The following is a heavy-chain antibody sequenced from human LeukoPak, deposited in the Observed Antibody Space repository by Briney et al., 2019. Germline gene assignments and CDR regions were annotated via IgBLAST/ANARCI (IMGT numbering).Heavy chain of an antibody. CDR2: IFPSGGEI. CDR1: GFTFSTFA. J-gene: IGHJ4*02. Sequence: GGSLRLSCAASGFTFSTFAMIWVRQPPGKGLEWVSSIFPSGGEIHYADSVRGRFTISRDNSKSTLSLQMNSLRAEDTAIYYCAKRSAAANYYFDYWGQGTLVTVSS. V-gene: IGHV3-23*01. D-gene: IGHD6-13*01. CDR3: AKRSAAANYYFDY.